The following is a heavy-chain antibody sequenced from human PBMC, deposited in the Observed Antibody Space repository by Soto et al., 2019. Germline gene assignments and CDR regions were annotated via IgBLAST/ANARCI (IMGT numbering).Heavy chain of an antibody. CDR1: GGTFSSYA. J-gene: IGHJ1*01. D-gene: IGHD5-12*01. V-gene: IGHV1-69*13. CDR3: ATADRVGDSGGYFRH. CDR2: IIPIFGTA. Sequence: KYSQASVKVSCKASGGTFSSYAISWVRQAPGQGLEWMGGIIPIFGTANYAQKFQGRVTITADESTSTAYMELSSLRSEDTAVYYCATADRVGDSGGYFRHWGQGTLVT.